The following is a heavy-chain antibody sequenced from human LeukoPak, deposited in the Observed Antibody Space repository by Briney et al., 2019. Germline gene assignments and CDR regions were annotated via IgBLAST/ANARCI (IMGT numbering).Heavy chain of an antibody. Sequence: PGGTLRLSCAASGFIFSTYWMAWVRQAPGKGLEWVANIKEDGGDKNYVVSMKGRFTISRDNAKNSLYLQMNSLRAEDTAVYYCARDAGYGYDRFDYWGQGTQVTVSS. CDR1: GFIFSTYW. CDR2: IKEDGGDK. CDR3: ARDAGYGYDRFDY. J-gene: IGHJ4*02. V-gene: IGHV3-7*01. D-gene: IGHD5-18*01.